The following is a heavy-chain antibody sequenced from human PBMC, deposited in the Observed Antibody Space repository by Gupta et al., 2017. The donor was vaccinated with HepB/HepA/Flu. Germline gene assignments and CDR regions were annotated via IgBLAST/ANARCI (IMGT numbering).Heavy chain of an antibody. CDR3: ATSPSHSH. V-gene: IGHV3-53*01. CDR1: GYTVSNNY. CDR2: SYSGGNI. D-gene: IGHD2-15*01. J-gene: IGHJ4*02. Sequence: EVHLVESGGGLIQPGESLRLSCAASGYTVSNNYMSWVRQAPGKGLEWVSRSYSGGNIDYADSVKGRFTISRDKSSNTLFLQMNGLRPEDTAIYYCATSPSHSHWGQGTLVTVSS.